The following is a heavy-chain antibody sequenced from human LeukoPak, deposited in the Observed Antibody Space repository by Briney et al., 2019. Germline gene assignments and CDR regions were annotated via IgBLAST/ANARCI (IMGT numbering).Heavy chain of an antibody. V-gene: IGHV4-59*08. CDR1: GGSISSYY. CDR2: IYYSGST. Sequence: SETLSLTCTVSGGSISSYYWSWIRQPPGKGLEWIGYIYYSGSTNYNPSLKSRVTISVDTSKNQFSLKLSSVTAADTAVYYCARTYCGGDCYSPADAFDIWGQGTMVTVSS. J-gene: IGHJ3*02. D-gene: IGHD2-21*02. CDR3: ARTYCGGDCYSPADAFDI.